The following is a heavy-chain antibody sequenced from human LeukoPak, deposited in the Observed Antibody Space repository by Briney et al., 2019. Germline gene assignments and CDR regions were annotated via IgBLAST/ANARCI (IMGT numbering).Heavy chain of an antibody. D-gene: IGHD4-17*01. CDR2: ISAYNGNT. Sequence: ASVKVSCKTSGYTFTSYGIIWVRQAPGQGLEWMGCISAYNGNTNYAQKLQGRVTMTTDTSTSTAYMELRSLRSDDTAVYYCAREFAGVNDDYGDYGDWFDPWGQGTLVTVSS. J-gene: IGHJ5*02. V-gene: IGHV1-18*01. CDR1: GYTFTSYG. CDR3: AREFAGVNDDYGDYGDWFDP.